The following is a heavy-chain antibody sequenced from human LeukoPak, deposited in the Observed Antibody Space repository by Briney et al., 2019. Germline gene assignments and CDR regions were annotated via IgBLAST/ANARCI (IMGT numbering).Heavy chain of an antibody. CDR1: GGSISSGGYY. Sequence: PSETLSLTCTVSGGSISSGGYYWSWIRQPPGKGLEWIGYIYHSGSTYYNPSLKSRVTISVDRSKNQFSLKLSSVTAADTAVYYCARGNRFGEFAQDYWGQGTLVTVSS. J-gene: IGHJ4*02. CDR3: ARGNRFGEFAQDY. V-gene: IGHV4-30-2*01. CDR2: IYHSGST. D-gene: IGHD3-10*01.